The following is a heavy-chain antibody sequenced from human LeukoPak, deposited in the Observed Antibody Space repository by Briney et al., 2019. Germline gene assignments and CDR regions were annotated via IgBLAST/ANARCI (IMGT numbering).Heavy chain of an antibody. Sequence: GGSLRLSCAASGFTFSSYAMSWVRQAPGKGLEWVSAISGSGGSTYYADFVKGRFTISRDNSKNTLYLQMNSLRAEDTAVYYCAKGVTMIVVVIPFGYWGQGTLVTVSS. V-gene: IGHV3-23*01. D-gene: IGHD3-22*01. CDR2: ISGSGGST. CDR3: AKGVTMIVVVIPFGY. CDR1: GFTFSSYA. J-gene: IGHJ4*02.